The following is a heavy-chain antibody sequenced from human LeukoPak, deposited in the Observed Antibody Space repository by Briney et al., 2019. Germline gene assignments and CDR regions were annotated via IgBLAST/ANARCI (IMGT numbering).Heavy chain of an antibody. CDR3: ARGNKVATIHAFDI. D-gene: IGHD5-12*01. V-gene: IGHV1-69*06. J-gene: IGHJ3*02. CDR1: GGTFSSYA. CDR2: IIPIFGTA. Sequence: GASVKVSCKASGGTFSSYAISWVRQAPGQGLEWMGGIIPIFGTANYAQKFQGRVTITADKSTSTAYMELSSLRSEDTAVYYCARGNKVATIHAFDIWGQGTMVTVSS.